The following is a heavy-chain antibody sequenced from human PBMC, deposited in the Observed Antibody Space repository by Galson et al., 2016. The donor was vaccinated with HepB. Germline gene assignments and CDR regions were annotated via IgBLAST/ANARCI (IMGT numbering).Heavy chain of an antibody. CDR2: ITNKDDSYYT. Sequence: SLRLSCAASGFTFSDHYMDWVRQAPGKGLEWVGRITNKDDSYYTDCAAPVKGRFTIPRDDSKNSVYLQMNGLTTEDTAVYYCAHLGSGLPWGQGTLVTVSS. D-gene: IGHD7-27*01. J-gene: IGHJ5*02. CDR3: AHLGSGLP. CDR1: GFTFSDHY. V-gene: IGHV3-72*01.